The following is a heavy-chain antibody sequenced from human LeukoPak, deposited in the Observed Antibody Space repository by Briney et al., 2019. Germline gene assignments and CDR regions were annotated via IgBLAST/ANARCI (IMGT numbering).Heavy chain of an antibody. Sequence: GGSLRLSCAASGFTFSSYWMSWVRQAPGKGLEWVANIKQDGSEKYYVDSVKGRFTISRDNAKNSLYLQMNSLRVEDTAVYYCARDDGAAAVDYWGQGTLVTVSS. CDR3: ARDDGAAAVDY. J-gene: IGHJ4*02. CDR2: IKQDGSEK. CDR1: GFTFSSYW. V-gene: IGHV3-7*01. D-gene: IGHD6-13*01.